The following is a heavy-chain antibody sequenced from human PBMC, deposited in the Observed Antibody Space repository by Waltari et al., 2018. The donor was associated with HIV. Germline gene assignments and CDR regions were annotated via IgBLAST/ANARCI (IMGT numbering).Heavy chain of an antibody. J-gene: IGHJ4*01. Sequence: EVQLVESGGDLVQPGGSLRLSCATSGLSFSRYSMNWVRQAPGKGLEWFSYISSSSSRIYYADSVKGRFTISRDNDKNSLYLLMNSLRDEDTAVYYCVAAGDYWGHGTLVTVSP. CDR3: VAAGDY. CDR1: GLSFSRYS. V-gene: IGHV3-48*02. CDR2: ISSSSSRI.